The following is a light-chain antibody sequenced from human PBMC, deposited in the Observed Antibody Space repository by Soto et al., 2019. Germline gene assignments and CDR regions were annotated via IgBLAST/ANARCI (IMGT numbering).Light chain of an antibody. CDR2: STR. Sequence: QAVVTPESSLTVSPGGTVTRTCSSSSGAVTTSYYPTWFQQKPGQEPKAVIYSTRNRHPWTPARFSGSIVGGKALLRVSGVQPEDEGDYYCVHYSGGVQIFGRGTKV. CDR3: VHYSGGVQI. J-gene: IGLJ6*01. V-gene: IGLV7-43*01. CDR1: SGAVTTSYY.